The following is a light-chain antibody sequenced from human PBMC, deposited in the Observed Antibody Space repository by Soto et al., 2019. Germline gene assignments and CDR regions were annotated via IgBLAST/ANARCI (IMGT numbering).Light chain of an antibody. CDR1: QSLLHNNGYNY. CDR3: MQPLQTLT. V-gene: IGKV2-28*01. J-gene: IGKJ5*01. Sequence: DIVLTQSPLSLPVTPGEPASISCRSSQSLLHNNGYNYLDWYLRKPGQSPRLLIYLGSNRSSGVPDRFSGSGSGTDFTLKINRVEAEDVGVYYCMQPLQTLTFGQGTRLEI. CDR2: LGS.